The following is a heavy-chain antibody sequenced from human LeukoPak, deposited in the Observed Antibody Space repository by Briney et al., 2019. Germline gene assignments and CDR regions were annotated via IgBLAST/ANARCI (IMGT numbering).Heavy chain of an antibody. D-gene: IGHD5-18*01. Sequence: GGSLRISCAASGFTFSSYTMTWVRQAPGKGLEWVSAISGSAGSTYYADSVKGRFTISRDNSKNTLYLQMNSLRAEDTAVYYCAREENYSYGYDYWGQGTLVTVSS. CDR2: ISGSAGST. CDR3: AREENYSYGYDY. V-gene: IGHV3-23*01. J-gene: IGHJ4*02. CDR1: GFTFSSYT.